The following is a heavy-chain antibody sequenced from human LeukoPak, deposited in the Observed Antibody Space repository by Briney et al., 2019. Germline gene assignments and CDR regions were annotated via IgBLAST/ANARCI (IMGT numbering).Heavy chain of an antibody. CDR2: IIGSGTGT. J-gene: IGHJ4*02. CDR3: AKVASYDYVWGSYRDDFDY. Sequence: PGGSLRLSCAVSGFSFSTYAMSWVRQAPGKGLQWVSGIIGSGTGTYYADSVKGRFTISRDNSKNTLYLQMNSLRAEDTAVYYCAKVASYDYVWGSYRDDFDYWGQGTLVTVSS. V-gene: IGHV3-23*01. CDR1: GFSFSTYA. D-gene: IGHD3-16*02.